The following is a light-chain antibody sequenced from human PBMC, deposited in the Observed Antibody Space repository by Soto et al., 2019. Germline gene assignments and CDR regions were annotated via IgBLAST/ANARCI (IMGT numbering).Light chain of an antibody. J-gene: IGKJ4*01. CDR3: QQFNSYPLT. Sequence: AIQLTQSPSSLSASVGDRVTITCRASQGISSALAWYQQKPGKAPKLLINDASSLESGVPSRCSGSGSGTDFTLTISSLLPEDSATYYCQQFNSYPLTFGGGTTVEIK. CDR2: DAS. V-gene: IGKV1-13*02. CDR1: QGISSA.